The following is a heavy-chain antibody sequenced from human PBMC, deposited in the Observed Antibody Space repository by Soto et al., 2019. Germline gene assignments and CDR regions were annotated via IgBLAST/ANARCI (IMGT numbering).Heavy chain of an antibody. CDR3: VMDGTTTLRGWFDP. D-gene: IGHD1-1*01. Sequence: QVQLQESGPGLVKPSETLSLTCTGSGASISGFYWCWIRKSAGKGLEWIGRIYATGTTDYNPSLKSRVMMSVDTPKEQFSRKLRSVAAADPAVYYCVMDGTTTLRGWFDPWGQGISFPVSS. CDR2: IYATGTT. V-gene: IGHV4-4*07. CDR1: GASISGFY. J-gene: IGHJ5*02.